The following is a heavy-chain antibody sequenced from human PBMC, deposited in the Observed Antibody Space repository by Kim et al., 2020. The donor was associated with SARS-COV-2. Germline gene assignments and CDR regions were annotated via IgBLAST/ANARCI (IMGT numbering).Heavy chain of an antibody. J-gene: IGHJ4*02. CDR1: GFSFSSYS. V-gene: IGHV3-48*04. CDR2: ISSSSSTI. CDR3: ARAFSHYYDRSGYFVVGY. D-gene: IGHD3-22*01. Sequence: GGSVGVCGGAGGFSFSSYSMNWVRQAPGKGLEWVSYISSSSSTIYYADSVKGRFTISSDNAKNSLYLQMNSLRAEDTAVYYCARAFSHYYDRSGYFVVGYWGQGTLVTVSS.